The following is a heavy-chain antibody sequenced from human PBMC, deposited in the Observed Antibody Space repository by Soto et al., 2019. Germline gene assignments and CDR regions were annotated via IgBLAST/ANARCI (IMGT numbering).Heavy chain of an antibody. D-gene: IGHD3-10*01. J-gene: IGHJ4*02. Sequence: QVRLVESGGGVVQPGRSLRLSCAASGFTFSSYGMHWVRQAPGKGLEWVAVISYDGSNKYYADSVKGRFTISRDNSKNTLYLQMNSLRAEDTAVYYCAKSITMVRFDYWGQGTLVTVSS. V-gene: IGHV3-30*18. CDR1: GFTFSSYG. CDR3: AKSITMVRFDY. CDR2: ISYDGSNK.